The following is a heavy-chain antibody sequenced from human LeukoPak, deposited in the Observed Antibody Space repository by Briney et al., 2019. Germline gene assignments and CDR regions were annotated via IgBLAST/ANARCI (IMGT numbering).Heavy chain of an antibody. D-gene: IGHD2-21*02. CDR3: ARGRGNSRNLKPKRGLLWDY. V-gene: IGHV4-34*01. CDR1: GSSISNFC. J-gene: IGHJ4*02. CDR2: INHSGST. Sequence: PSETLSLTCTVSGSSISNFCWTWIRQPPGKGLEWIGEINHSGSTNYNPSLKSRVTISVDTSKNQFSLKLSSVTAADTAVYYCARGRGNSRNLKPKRGLLWDYWGQGTLVTVSS.